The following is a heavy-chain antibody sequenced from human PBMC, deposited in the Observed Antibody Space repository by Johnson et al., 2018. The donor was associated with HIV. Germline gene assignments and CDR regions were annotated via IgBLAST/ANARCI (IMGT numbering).Heavy chain of an antibody. V-gene: IGHV3-15*01. D-gene: IGHD3-22*01. Sequence: VQLVESGGGLIQPGGSLRLSCAASGFTFSNAWMSWVRQAPGKGLEWVGRIKSKTDGGTTDYAAPVKGRFTISRDDSKNTLYLQMNSLRAEDTAVYYCARDLGYYYDSSGYYIDAFDSWGQGTMVTV. CDR3: ARDLGYYYDSSGYYIDAFDS. J-gene: IGHJ3*02. CDR2: IKSKTDGGTT. CDR1: GFTFSNAW.